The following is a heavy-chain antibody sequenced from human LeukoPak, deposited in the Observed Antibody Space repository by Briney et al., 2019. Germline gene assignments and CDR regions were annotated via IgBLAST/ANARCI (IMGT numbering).Heavy chain of an antibody. V-gene: IGHV3-23*01. J-gene: IGHJ4*02. CDR2: ICSSNEGT. Sequence: PGGSLRLSCADSGFTYRHYAMRWVPPAPAKGLECVSAICSSNEGTYYADSVKGGFHISRDNSKDTLYLQMNSMRAEDTALYYCAECKDGLSTGGDFWGQGTPVTVSS. CDR1: GFTYRHYA. CDR3: AECKDGLSTGGDF. D-gene: IGHD2-8*02.